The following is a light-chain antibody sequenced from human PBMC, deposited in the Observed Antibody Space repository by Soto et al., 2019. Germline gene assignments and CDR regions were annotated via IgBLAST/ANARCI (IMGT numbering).Light chain of an antibody. CDR1: SSNIGAGYD. V-gene: IGLV1-40*01. Sequence: QLVLTQPPSVSGAPGQRVTISCTGSSSNIGAGYDVHWYQQLPGTAPKLLIYGNSNRPSGVPDRFSGSKSGTSASLAITGLQAEDEADYYGQSYDSSLSVPNYVFGTGTKVTVL. J-gene: IGLJ1*01. CDR3: QSYDSSLSVPNYV. CDR2: GNS.